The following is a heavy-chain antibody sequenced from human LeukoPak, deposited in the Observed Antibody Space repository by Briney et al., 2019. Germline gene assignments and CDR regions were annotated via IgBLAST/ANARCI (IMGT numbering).Heavy chain of an antibody. J-gene: IGHJ4*02. CDR2: IIAANGKT. CDR3: ARSKDFPFFDA. CDR1: RDTFSSYA. V-gene: IGHV1-3*01. D-gene: IGHD5/OR15-5a*01. Sequence: VASVKVSCTASRDTFSSYAIYWVRQAPGQRLEWMAWIIAANGKTKYSRKFQGRVSITTDTSARTAYMELRSLGSEDTAIYYCARSKDFPFFDAWGQGTLVTVSS.